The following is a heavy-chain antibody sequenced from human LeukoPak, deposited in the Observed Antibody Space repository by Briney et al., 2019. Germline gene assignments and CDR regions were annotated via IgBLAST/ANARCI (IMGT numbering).Heavy chain of an antibody. D-gene: IGHD3-10*01. CDR3: AKEERYYGSGRALGY. CDR2: ISGSGGST. J-gene: IGHJ4*02. Sequence: PGGTLRLPCAASGFTFSSYAMSWVRQAPGKGLEWVSAISGSGGSTYYADSVKGRFTISRDNSKNTLYLQMNSLRAEDTAVYYCAKEERYYGSGRALGYWGQGTLVTVSS. CDR1: GFTFSSYA. V-gene: IGHV3-23*01.